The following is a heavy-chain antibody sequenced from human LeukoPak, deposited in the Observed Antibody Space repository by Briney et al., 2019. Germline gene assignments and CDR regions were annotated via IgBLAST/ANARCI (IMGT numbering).Heavy chain of an antibody. V-gene: IGHV1-2*02. CDR1: GFTFTDHY. CDR3: VREGEGPLSKDFDY. CDR2: IGPHSTFT. Sequence: ASVKVSCKSSGFTFTDHYIHWVRQGPGQGLEWMGYIGPHSTFTSSPQEFQGRVTMTTDASTSTAYMELTRMTSDDTPAYYCVREGEGPLSKDFDYWGQGTLVTVSS. D-gene: IGHD2/OR15-2a*01. J-gene: IGHJ4*02.